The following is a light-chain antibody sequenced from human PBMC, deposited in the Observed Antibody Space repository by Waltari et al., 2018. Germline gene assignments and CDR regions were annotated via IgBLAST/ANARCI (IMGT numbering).Light chain of an antibody. V-gene: IGLV1-40*01. CDR1: SSNIGAGYD. CDR2: DNN. CDR3: QSYDSSLSGSV. J-gene: IGLJ2*01. Sequence: QSVLTQPPSVSGAPGQRVTISCTGSSSNIGAGYDVQWYQQLPGTAPKLLTYDNNNRPSGVPDRFSGSKSGTSASLAITGLQAEDEADYYCQSYDSSLSGSVFGGGTKLTVL.